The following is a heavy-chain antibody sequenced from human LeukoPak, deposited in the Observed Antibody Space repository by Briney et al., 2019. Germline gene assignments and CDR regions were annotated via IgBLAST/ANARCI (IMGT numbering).Heavy chain of an antibody. D-gene: IGHD2-15*01. CDR3: AKAPWDCSGGSCYSRGLHY. CDR2: ISYDGSNK. V-gene: IGHV3-30*18. CDR1: GFTFSSYG. Sequence: GGSLRLSCEASGFTFSSYGMHWVRQAPGKGLEWVAVISYDGSNKYYADSVKGRFTISRDNSKNTLYLQMNSLRAEDTAVYYCAKAPWDCSGGSCYSRGLHYWGQGTLVTVSS. J-gene: IGHJ4*02.